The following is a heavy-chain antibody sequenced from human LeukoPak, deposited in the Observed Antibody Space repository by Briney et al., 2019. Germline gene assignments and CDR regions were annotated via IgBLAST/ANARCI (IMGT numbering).Heavy chain of an antibody. Sequence: PGGSLRLSCAASGFTFSSYALHWVRQAPGKGLEWVALVSSDGSYRHYPDSVKDRFTISRDNSKNTLWLQIDSLRNEDTAVYYCVRDRLRRPYYFDPWGQGTLVTVSS. CDR3: VRDRLRRPYYFDP. CDR2: VSSDGSYR. D-gene: IGHD1-26*01. V-gene: IGHV3-30*04. J-gene: IGHJ5*02. CDR1: GFTFSSYA.